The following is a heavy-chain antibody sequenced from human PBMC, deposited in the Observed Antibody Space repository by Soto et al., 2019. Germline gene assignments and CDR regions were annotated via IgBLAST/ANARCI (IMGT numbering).Heavy chain of an antibody. V-gene: IGHV3-74*03. CDR3: ARDLGGPDY. CDR2: LSSDGFGA. D-gene: IGHD3-16*01. CDR1: GFSLSPYW. Sequence: EVHLEESGGGLVQPGGSLRLSCAASGFSLSPYWMHWVRHVPGRGLEWVARLSSDGFGAAYADSVKGRFFISRDIARNTLSLQMNSLRADDTAVYYWARDLGGPDYWGRGTSVTVSS. J-gene: IGHJ4*02.